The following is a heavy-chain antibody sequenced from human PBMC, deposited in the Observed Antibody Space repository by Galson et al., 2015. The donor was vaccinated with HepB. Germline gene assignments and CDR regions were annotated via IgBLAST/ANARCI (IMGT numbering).Heavy chain of an antibody. D-gene: IGHD3-9*01. J-gene: IGHJ4*02. CDR3: ARDLYDILTGYYTGYFDY. V-gene: IGHV3-48*02. Sequence: SLRLSCAASGFTFSSYSMNWVRQAPGKGLEWVSYISSSSSTIYYADSVKGRFTISRDNAKNSLYLQMNSLRDEDTAVYYCARDLYDILTGYYTGYFDYWGQGTLVTVSS. CDR1: GFTFSSYS. CDR2: ISSSSSTI.